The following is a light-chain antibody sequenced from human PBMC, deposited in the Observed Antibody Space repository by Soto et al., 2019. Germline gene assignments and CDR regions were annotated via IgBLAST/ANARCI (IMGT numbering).Light chain of an antibody. CDR2: GVS. CDR3: QQYDVPLFT. Sequence: EVVLTQSPGTLSLSPGDRATLYCRASQSLTWNYLAWYQSKPGQPPRLLVYGVSARATGVPDRFSGSGSGTDFTLTISRLESEDFAVYYCQQYDVPLFTFGQGTNLEIK. CDR1: QSLTWNY. V-gene: IGKV3-20*01. J-gene: IGKJ2*01.